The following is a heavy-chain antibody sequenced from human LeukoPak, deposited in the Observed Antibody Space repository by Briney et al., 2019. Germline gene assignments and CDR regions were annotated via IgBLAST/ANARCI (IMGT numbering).Heavy chain of an antibody. J-gene: IGHJ4*02. CDR1: GGSISSSSYY. CDR3: ARGRGGSFLSLHPYFDY. Sequence: SETLSLTCTVSGGSISSSSYYWGWIRQPPGKGLEWIGEINHSGSTNYNPSLKSRVTISVDTSKNQFSLKLSSVTAADTAVYYCARGRGGSFLSLHPYFDYWGQGTLVTVSS. CDR2: INHSGST. D-gene: IGHD2/OR15-2a*01. V-gene: IGHV4-39*07.